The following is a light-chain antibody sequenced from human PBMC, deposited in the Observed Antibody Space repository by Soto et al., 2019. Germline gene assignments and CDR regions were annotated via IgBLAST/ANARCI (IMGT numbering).Light chain of an antibody. CDR2: DAS. J-gene: IGKJ1*01. CDR1: QDISNY. V-gene: IGKV1-33*01. Sequence: DVRMTQSPSSVSASVGDRVTITCQASQDISNYLNWYQQKPGKAPKLLIYDASNLETGVPSRFSGSGSGTDFTFTISRLEPEDFAVYYCQQYGSSPPFGQGSNV. CDR3: QQYGSSPP.